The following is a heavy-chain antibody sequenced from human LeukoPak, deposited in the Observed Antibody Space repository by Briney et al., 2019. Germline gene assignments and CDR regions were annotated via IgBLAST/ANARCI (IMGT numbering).Heavy chain of an antibody. V-gene: IGHV1-8*01. CDR1: GYTFTSYD. J-gene: IGHJ6*03. CDR3: ARGRSTMVRGVIFFPRNPLYYMDV. CDR2: MNPNSGNT. Sequence: ASVKVSCKASGYTFTSYDINWVRQATGQGLEWMGWMNPNSGNTGYAQKFQGRVTMTRNTSISTAYMELSSLRSEDTAVYYCARGRSTMVRGVIFFPRNPLYYMDVWGKGTTVTISS. D-gene: IGHD3-10*01.